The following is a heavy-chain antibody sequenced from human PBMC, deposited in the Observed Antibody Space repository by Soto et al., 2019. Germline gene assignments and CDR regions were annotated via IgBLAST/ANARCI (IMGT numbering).Heavy chain of an antibody. CDR1: GGSSRAYH. CDR2: FSYSGSL. CDR3: AGGPRYWSFAL. D-gene: IGHD1-20*01. V-gene: IGHV4-34*01. J-gene: IGHJ2*01. Sequence: GELQQWGTGLLKPSETLSLNCSVYGGSSRAYHWSWIRQTPGEGLEWIGEFSYSGSLKYNPSHKGNVAVPLDTPTNHSSLTMTSVTAAVTAVYFCAGGPRYWSFALWGRGTLVTVS.